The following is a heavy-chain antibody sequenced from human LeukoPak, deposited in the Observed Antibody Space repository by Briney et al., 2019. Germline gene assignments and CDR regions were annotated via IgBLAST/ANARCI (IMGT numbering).Heavy chain of an antibody. CDR3: ARGGFYYGSGEINWFDP. D-gene: IGHD3-10*01. CDR1: WGSISSYY. Sequence: PAETVSLMYSVWWGSISSYYGMGIRQPAGKGREWIVRIYTSGSTTYNPCLKSRVTMSVDTSKNQFSLKLSSVTAADTAVYYCARGGFYYGSGEINWFDPWGQGTLVTVSS. CDR2: IYTSGST. V-gene: IGHV4-4*07. J-gene: IGHJ5*02.